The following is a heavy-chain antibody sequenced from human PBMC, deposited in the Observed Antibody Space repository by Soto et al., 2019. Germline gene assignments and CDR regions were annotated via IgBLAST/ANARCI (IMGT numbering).Heavy chain of an antibody. D-gene: IGHD1-7*01. Sequence: GGSLRLSCAASGFTFSSYAMSWVRQAPGKGLEWVSAISGSGGSTYYADSVRGRFTISRDNSKNTLYLQMNSLRAEDTAVYYCAKTSNWNYAHDAFDIWGQGTMVTVSS. J-gene: IGHJ3*02. V-gene: IGHV3-23*01. CDR1: GFTFSSYA. CDR3: AKTSNWNYAHDAFDI. CDR2: ISGSGGST.